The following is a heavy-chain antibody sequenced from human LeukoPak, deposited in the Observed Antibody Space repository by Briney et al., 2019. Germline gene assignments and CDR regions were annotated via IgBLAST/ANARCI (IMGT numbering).Heavy chain of an antibody. D-gene: IGHD1-26*01. J-gene: IGHJ4*02. V-gene: IGHV3-30*04. CDR1: GFTFSSYA. CDR3: AKAGSIRFDY. Sequence: PGGSLRLSCAASGFTFSSYAMHWVRQAPGKGLEWVAVISYDGSNKYYAHSVKGRFTISRDNSKNTLYLQMNSLRAEDTAVYYCAKAGSIRFDYWGQGTLVTVSS. CDR2: ISYDGSNK.